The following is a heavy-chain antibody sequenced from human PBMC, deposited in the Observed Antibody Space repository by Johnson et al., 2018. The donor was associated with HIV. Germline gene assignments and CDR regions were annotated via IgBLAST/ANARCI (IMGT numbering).Heavy chain of an antibody. CDR3: AGRSSAWYEDAFDI. J-gene: IGHJ3*02. CDR2: ISWYSGRI. D-gene: IGHD6-19*01. Sequence: VQLVESGGGLVQPGRSLRLSCAASGFSFDDYAMHWVRQAPGKGLEWVSGISWYSGRIGYADSVKGRFTISRDNAKNSLYLQMNSLRAEDTAIYYCAGRSSAWYEDAFDIWGQGTMVTVSS. CDR1: GFSFDDYA. V-gene: IGHV3-9*01.